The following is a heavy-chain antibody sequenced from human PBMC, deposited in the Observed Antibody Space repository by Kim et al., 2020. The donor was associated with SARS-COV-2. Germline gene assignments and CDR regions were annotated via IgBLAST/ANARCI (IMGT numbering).Heavy chain of an antibody. V-gene: IGHV3-21*01. J-gene: IGHJ3*02. CDR3: ARKDSSGYYGLVAFDI. D-gene: IGHD3-22*01. CDR2: ISSSSSYI. CDR1: GFTFSSYS. Sequence: GGSLRLSCAASGFTFSSYSMNWVRQAPGKGLEWVSSISSSSSYIYYADSVKGRFTISRDNAKNSLYLQMNSLRAEDTAVYYCARKDSSGYYGLVAFDIWGQGTMVTVSS.